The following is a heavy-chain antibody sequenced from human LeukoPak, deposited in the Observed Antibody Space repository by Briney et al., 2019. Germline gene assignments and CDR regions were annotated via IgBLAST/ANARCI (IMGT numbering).Heavy chain of an antibody. CDR2: IYSGGST. CDR3: ARDSTGEYYLGVGAFDI. D-gene: IGHD3-16*01. J-gene: IGHJ3*02. CDR1: GFTVSSNY. V-gene: IGHV3-66*01. Sequence: SGGSLRLSCAASGFTVSSNYMSWVRQAPGKGLEWVSVIYSGGSTYYADSVKGRFTISRDNSKNTLYLQMNSLRAEDTAVYYCARDSTGEYYLGVGAFDIWGQGTMVTVSS.